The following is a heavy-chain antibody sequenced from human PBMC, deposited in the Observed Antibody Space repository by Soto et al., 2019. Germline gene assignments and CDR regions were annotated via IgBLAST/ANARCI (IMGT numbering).Heavy chain of an antibody. CDR1: GYTFTSYA. V-gene: IGHV1-3*01. CDR3: ARADPMYDSSGYYVY. Sequence: ASVKVSCKASGYTFTSYAMHWVRQAPGQRLEWMGWINAGNGNTKYSQKFQGRVTITRDTSASTAYMELSSLRSEDTAVYYCARADPMYDSSGYYVYWGQGTLVTVSS. J-gene: IGHJ4*02. D-gene: IGHD3-22*01. CDR2: INAGNGNT.